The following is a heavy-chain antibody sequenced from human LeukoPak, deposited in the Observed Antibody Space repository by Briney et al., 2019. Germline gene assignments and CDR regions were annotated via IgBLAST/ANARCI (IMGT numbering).Heavy chain of an antibody. J-gene: IGHJ4*02. Sequence: SETLSLTCSVSGGSISSDYWSWIRQPAGKGLEWIGRMYTSGTPNYNPSLKSRVTMSLDTSRNQFSLRLSSVTAADTAVYYCAGAAKLDTIFDYWGQGTLVTVSS. CDR1: GGSISSDY. D-gene: IGHD3/OR15-3a*01. CDR3: AGAAKLDTIFDY. V-gene: IGHV4-4*07. CDR2: MYTSGTP.